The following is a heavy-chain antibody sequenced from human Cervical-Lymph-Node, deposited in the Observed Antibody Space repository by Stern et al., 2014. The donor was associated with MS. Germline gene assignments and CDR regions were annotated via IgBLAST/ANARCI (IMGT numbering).Heavy chain of an antibody. J-gene: IGHJ4*02. D-gene: IGHD6-13*01. CDR2: ISPSGGTT. CDR3: AQVNGSSWYFFDY. CDR1: GISFNNYA. V-gene: IGHV3-23*04. Sequence: EVQLVQSGGGLVQPGGSLRLSCVVSGISFNNYAMTWVRQSPGKGLEWVSLISPSGGTTLYADSVKGRFTISRDNSKNTLDLQMNSLRVEDTAIYYCAQVNGSSWYFFDYWGQGTLVTVSS.